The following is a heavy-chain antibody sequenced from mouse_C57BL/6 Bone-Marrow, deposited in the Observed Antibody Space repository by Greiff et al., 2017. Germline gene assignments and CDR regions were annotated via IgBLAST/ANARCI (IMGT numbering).Heavy chain of an antibody. V-gene: IGHV1-81*01. D-gene: IGHD3-2*02. CDR3: ARPAQATPFAY. CDR1: GYTFTSYG. J-gene: IGHJ3*01. Sequence: QVQLQQSGAELARPGASVKLSCKASGYTFTSYGISWVKQRTGQGLEWIGEINPRSGNTYYNEKFKGKATLTADKSSSTAYMELRSLTSEDSAVYFCARPAQATPFAYWGQGTLVTVSA. CDR2: INPRSGNT.